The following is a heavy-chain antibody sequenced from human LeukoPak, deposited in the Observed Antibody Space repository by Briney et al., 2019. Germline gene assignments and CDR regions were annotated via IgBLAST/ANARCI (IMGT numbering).Heavy chain of an antibody. J-gene: IGHJ6*04. CDR2: ISSSSSYI. CDR3: TKDAPYEILTETYYYYGMDV. CDR1: GFTFSSYS. Sequence: GGSLRLSCAASGFTFSSYSMNWVRQAPGKGLEWVSSISSSSSYIYYADSVKGRFTISRDNAKNSLYLQMNSLRAEDTAVYYCTKDAPYEILTETYYYYGMDVWGKGTTVTVSS. D-gene: IGHD3-9*01. V-gene: IGHV3-21*01.